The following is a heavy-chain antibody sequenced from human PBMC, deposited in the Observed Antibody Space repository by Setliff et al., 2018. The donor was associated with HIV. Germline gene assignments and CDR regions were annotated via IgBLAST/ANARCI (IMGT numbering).Heavy chain of an antibody. V-gene: IGHV1-2*02. J-gene: IGHJ4*02. CDR2: ISPHNADK. CDR3: ARKYTGGPLDY. D-gene: IGHD6-19*01. CDR1: GYTFTDYF. Sequence: ASVKVSCKPSGYTFTDYFLHWVRQAPGQGLEWMGWISPHNADKNIPRKFRGRVTLTRDTSISTAYLELRSLRSDDTAMYYCARKYTGGPLDYWGQGTLVTVSS.